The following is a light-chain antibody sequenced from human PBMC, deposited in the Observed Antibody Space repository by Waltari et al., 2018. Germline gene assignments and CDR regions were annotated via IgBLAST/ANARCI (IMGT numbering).Light chain of an antibody. V-gene: IGLV2-14*01. CDR2: DVC. Sequence: QSALTQPASVSGSPGQSVTIFCAGTSNDVVGYNSVSWYQEHPGQAPRVIIYDVCDRPSGVSDRFSGSKSGNTASLTISGLQAEDEADYYCSSQSSNDVVLFGGGTKLTVL. J-gene: IGLJ2*01. CDR1: SNDVVGYNS. CDR3: SSQSSNDVVL.